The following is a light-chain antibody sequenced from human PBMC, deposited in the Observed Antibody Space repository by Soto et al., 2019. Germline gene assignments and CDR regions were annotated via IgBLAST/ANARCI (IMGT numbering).Light chain of an antibody. CDR2: GIS. J-gene: IGKJ1*01. CDR1: QSVSSN. Sequence: EIVMTQSPATLSVSPGERATLSCRASQSVSSNLAWYQQRPGQAPRLLIYGISTRATGIPARFSGSASGTEFTLTISSLQSEDSAVYYCQQYNNWPTMFGQGTKVDIK. V-gene: IGKV3-15*01. CDR3: QQYNNWPTM.